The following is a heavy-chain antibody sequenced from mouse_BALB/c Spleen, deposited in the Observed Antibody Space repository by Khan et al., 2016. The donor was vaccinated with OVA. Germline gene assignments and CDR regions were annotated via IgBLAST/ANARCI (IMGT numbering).Heavy chain of an antibody. V-gene: IGHV6-6*02. J-gene: IGHJ2*01. CDR3: WILL. Sequence: EVKGEESGGGVVQPGGTMKLSCVPSGCTFSNYWMNWVRQSPEKGLAWVAEIRLKSDDYGTNYAESVKGRFPISRDDFKSRVYLQMNTLRAVDTVIYYCWILLWGQGTTLTVSS. CDR1: GCTFSNYW. CDR2: IRLKSDDYGT.